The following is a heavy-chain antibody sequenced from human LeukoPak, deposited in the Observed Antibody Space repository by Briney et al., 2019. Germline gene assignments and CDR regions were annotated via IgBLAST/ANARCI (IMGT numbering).Heavy chain of an antibody. CDR1: GFTFSSYS. Sequence: AGSLRLSCAASGFTFSSYSMNWVRQAPGKGLEWVSYISSSSSTIYYADSVKGRFTISRDSAKNSLYLQMNSLRAEDTAVYYCARALIWGAFDIWGQGTMVTVSS. CDR2: ISSSSSTI. J-gene: IGHJ3*02. D-gene: IGHD3-16*01. V-gene: IGHV3-48*01. CDR3: ARALIWGAFDI.